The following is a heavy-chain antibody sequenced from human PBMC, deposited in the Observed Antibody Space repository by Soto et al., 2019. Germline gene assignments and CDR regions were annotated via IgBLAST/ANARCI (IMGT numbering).Heavy chain of an antibody. J-gene: IGHJ6*02. CDR1: GYTFTRYS. Sequence: SVKVSCTASGYTFTRYSINWVLQAPGQGLEWMGWISAYNGNTNYVQKLQGRVTMTTDTSTSTAYMELRSLRSDDTAVYYCARLMTTVTFYYYYYGMDVWGQGTTVTVSS. V-gene: IGHV1-18*04. CDR2: ISAYNGNT. D-gene: IGHD4-17*01. CDR3: ARLMTTVTFYYYYYGMDV.